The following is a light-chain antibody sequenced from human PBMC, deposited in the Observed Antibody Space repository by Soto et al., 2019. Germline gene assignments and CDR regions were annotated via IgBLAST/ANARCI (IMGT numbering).Light chain of an antibody. CDR2: EVN. J-gene: IGLJ1*01. V-gene: IGLV2-8*01. CDR3: TPCPKNNLYV. CDR1: SSDVGGYNC. Sequence: QSALTQPPSASGSPGQSVTISCTGTSSDVGGYNCVSWYQQHPGKVPKLMISEVNKRPSGVPDRFSGSKSGNTASLTVSGPQAEDEADYYGTPCPKNNLYVFGTGTKLTAL.